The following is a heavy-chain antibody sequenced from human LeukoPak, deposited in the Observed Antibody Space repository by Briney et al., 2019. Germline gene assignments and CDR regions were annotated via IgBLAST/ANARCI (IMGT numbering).Heavy chain of an antibody. CDR3: AKWGDYDILTGYYDSDY. CDR1: GFIFCNYA. V-gene: IGHV3-23*01. CDR2: IGGRDSGT. Sequence: GGSLRLSCAASGFIFCNYAMSWVRQAPGKGLEWVSAIGGRDSGTYYADSVRGRFTVSRDDPKNTLYLQMNTLRAEDTAVYYCAKWGDYDILTGYYDSDYWGQGTLVTVSS. D-gene: IGHD3-9*01. J-gene: IGHJ4*02.